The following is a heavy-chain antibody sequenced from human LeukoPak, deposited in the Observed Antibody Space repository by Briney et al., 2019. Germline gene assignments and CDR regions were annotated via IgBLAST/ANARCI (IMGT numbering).Heavy chain of an antibody. CDR3: AKGDYDFWSGYSY. CDR2: ISWNSGSI. CDR1: GFTFDDYA. J-gene: IGHJ4*02. V-gene: IGHV3-9*01. D-gene: IGHD3-3*01. Sequence: PGGSLRLSCAASGFTFDDYAMPWVRQAPGKGLEWVSGISWNSGSIGYADSVKGRFTISRDNAKNSLYLQMNSLRAEDTALYYCAKGDYDFWSGYSYWGQGTLVTVSS.